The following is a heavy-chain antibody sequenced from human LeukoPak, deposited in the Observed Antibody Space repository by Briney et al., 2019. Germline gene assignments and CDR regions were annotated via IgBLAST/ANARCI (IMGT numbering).Heavy chain of an antibody. D-gene: IGHD4-23*01. CDR2: IYTSGST. CDR3: ARELDGGNGAYYFDY. CDR1: GGSISSGRYY. V-gene: IGHV4-61*02. Sequence: PSQTLSLTCTVSGGSISSGRYYWSCIRQPAGEGLECIGRIYTSGSTNYNPSLKSRVTISVDTSKNQFSLKLRSVTAADTAVYFCARELDGGNGAYYFDYWGQGTLVTVSS. J-gene: IGHJ4*02.